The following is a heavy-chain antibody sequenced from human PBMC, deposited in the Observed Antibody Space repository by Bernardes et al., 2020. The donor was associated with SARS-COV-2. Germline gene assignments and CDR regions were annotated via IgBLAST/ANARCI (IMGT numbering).Heavy chain of an antibody. J-gene: IGHJ4*02. CDR2: VSSSGST. Sequence: SETLSLTCTVSGGSINNYYWNWIRQPPGKGLEWIGYVSSSGSTSYNPSLKSRVTISLDTSKNQFSLNLDYVTAADTAVYFCARDLYSNRWYEGYFDYWGQGTLVTVSS. D-gene: IGHD6-13*01. V-gene: IGHV4-59*01. CDR1: GGSINNYY. CDR3: ARDLYSNRWYEGYFDY.